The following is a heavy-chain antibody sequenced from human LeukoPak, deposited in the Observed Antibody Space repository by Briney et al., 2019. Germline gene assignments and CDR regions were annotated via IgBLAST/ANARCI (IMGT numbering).Heavy chain of an antibody. D-gene: IGHD2-8*01. J-gene: IGHJ4*02. Sequence: SETLSLTCSVSGASINDYYWTWIRQPPGKGLEWIGYVYHTGTSGYHPSLKSRVAMSLDTSKNQVSIKLSCVTAAETAVYFCARVVNGGHFDYWGQGTLVTVSS. CDR1: GASINDYY. CDR3: ARVVNGGHFDY. CDR2: VYHTGTS. V-gene: IGHV4-59*12.